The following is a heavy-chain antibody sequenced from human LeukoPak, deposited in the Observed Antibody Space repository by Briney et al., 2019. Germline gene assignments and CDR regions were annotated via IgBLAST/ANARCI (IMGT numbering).Heavy chain of an antibody. CDR3: AGTIAVAGMSFPYSDY. D-gene: IGHD6-19*01. CDR2: IYYNGNT. V-gene: IGHV4-39*01. CDR1: GFTVSSNH. J-gene: IGHJ4*02. Sequence: GSLRLSCAASGFTVSSNHMGWIRQPPGKGLEWIGSIYYNGNTYYNPSLKSRVTISADTSKNQFSLKLSSVTAADTAVYYCAGTIAVAGMSFPYSDYWGQGTLVTVSS.